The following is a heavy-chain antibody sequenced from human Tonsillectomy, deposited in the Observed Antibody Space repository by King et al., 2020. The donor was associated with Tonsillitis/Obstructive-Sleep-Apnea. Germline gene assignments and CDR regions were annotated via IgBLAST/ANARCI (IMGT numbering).Heavy chain of an antibody. D-gene: IGHD4-11*01. CDR2: INPNSGGT. Sequence: QLVQSGAEVKKPGDSVKVSCKASGYTFTDYYMHWVRQAPGQGLEWMGWINPNSGGTNYAQKFQGRVTMTRDTSISTADMEVSRLRSDDTAVYYCARGEWDYGNYDSFDFWGQGTLVTVSS. J-gene: IGHJ4*02. CDR3: ARGEWDYGNYDSFDF. V-gene: IGHV1-2*02. CDR1: GYTFTDYY.